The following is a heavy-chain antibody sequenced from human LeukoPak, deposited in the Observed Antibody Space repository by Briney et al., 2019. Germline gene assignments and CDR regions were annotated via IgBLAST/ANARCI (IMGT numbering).Heavy chain of an antibody. CDR2: IYYRGST. J-gene: IGHJ6*02. CDR1: GGSVSSGSYY. V-gene: IGHV4-61*01. Sequence: SETLSLTCTVSGGSVSSGSYYWSWIRQPPGKGLEWIGYIYYRGSTNYNPSLKSRVTISVDTSKNQFSLKLSSVTAADTAVYYCARDLASFYGMDVWGQGTTVTVSS. CDR3: ARDLASFYGMDV.